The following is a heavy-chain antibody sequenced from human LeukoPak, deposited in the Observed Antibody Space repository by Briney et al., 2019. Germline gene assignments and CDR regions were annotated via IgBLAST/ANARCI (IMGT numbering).Heavy chain of an antibody. CDR3: ARDTRITMVRGVIYYFDY. Sequence: GGSLRLSCAASGFTFSSYAMHWVRQAPVKGLEWVAVISYDGSNKYYADSVKGRFTISRDNSKNTLYLQMNGLRAEDTAVYYCARDTRITMVRGVIYYFDYWGQGTLVTVSS. D-gene: IGHD3-10*01. CDR2: ISYDGSNK. V-gene: IGHV3-30-3*01. CDR1: GFTFSSYA. J-gene: IGHJ4*02.